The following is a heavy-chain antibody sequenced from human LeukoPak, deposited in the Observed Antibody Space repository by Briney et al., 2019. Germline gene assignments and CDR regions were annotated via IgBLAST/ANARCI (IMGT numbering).Heavy chain of an antibody. CDR2: IKQDGSEK. CDR3: ARGLIRGPAWSDY. CDR1: GFTFSSYW. V-gene: IGHV3-7*01. Sequence: GGSLRLSCAASGFTFSSYWMSWVRQAPGKGLEWVANIKQDGSEKYYVDSVKGRFTISRDNAKNSLYLQMNSLRAEDTAVYYCARGLIRGPAWSDYWGQGTLVTVSS. J-gene: IGHJ4*02. D-gene: IGHD3-10*01.